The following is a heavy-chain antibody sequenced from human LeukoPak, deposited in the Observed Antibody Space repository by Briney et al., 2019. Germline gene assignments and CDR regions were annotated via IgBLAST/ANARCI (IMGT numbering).Heavy chain of an antibody. CDR2: IKQDGSEK. CDR1: GFTFSSYW. D-gene: IGHD3-10*01. CDR3: TRGRGAYGWFDP. V-gene: IGHV3-7*01. J-gene: IGHJ5*02. Sequence: GGSLRLSCAASGFTFSSYWMSWVRQAPGKGLEWVANIKQDGSEKYYADSVKGRFTISRDTAMNTLYLHMPSLREEDTADYYCTRGRGAYGWFDPWGQGTQVTVSS.